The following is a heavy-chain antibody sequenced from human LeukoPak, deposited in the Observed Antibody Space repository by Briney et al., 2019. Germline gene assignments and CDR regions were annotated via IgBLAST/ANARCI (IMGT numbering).Heavy chain of an antibody. V-gene: IGHV3-30*03. J-gene: IGHJ4*02. CDR3: ARVPGQQLVRGYQFDY. Sequence: PGRSLRLSCAASGFSLSDYGMHWVRQAPGKGLEWVAFISYDGSNKDFADSVKGRFTISRDNAKNSLYLQMNSLRAEDTAVYYCARVPGQQLVRGYQFDYWGQGTLVTVSS. D-gene: IGHD6-13*01. CDR2: ISYDGSNK. CDR1: GFSLSDYG.